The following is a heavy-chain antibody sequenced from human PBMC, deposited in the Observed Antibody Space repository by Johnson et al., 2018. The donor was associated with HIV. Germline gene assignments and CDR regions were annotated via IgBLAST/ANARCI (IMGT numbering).Heavy chain of an antibody. J-gene: IGHJ3*02. Sequence: QMLLVESGGGLVQPGGSLRLSCAASGITFSDYYLSWIRQAPGQGLEWVSYISSSGNTIYYAASVTGRVTISRDNAKKSLYLQMNSLRAEDTAVYYCARDKGRGAFDIWGQGTMVTVSS. D-gene: IGHD3-10*01. V-gene: IGHV3-11*04. CDR3: ARDKGRGAFDI. CDR2: ISSSGNTI. CDR1: GITFSDYY.